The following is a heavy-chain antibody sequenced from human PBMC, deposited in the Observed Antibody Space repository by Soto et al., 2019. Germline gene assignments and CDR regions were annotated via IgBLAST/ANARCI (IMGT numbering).Heavy chain of an antibody. Sequence: ASVKVSCKASGYTFSNHYIHWVRQVPGQGLEWMGVINPSGGSTHFAQKFQGRVTMTRVTSTSTVFMEVSSLRSEDTAVYYCARGDFVVTPPANSRIDSWGQGTLVTVSS. CDR1: GYTFSNHY. D-gene: IGHD2-2*01. J-gene: IGHJ4*02. V-gene: IGHV1-46*01. CDR3: ARGDFVVTPPANSRIDS. CDR2: INPSGGST.